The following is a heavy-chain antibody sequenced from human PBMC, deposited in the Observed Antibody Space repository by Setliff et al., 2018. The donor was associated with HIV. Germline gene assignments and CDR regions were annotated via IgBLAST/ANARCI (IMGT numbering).Heavy chain of an antibody. CDR3: AKPPHPVVTSDYWYFDL. CDR2: ISSGGSYI. V-gene: IGHV3-21*01. Sequence: GSLRLSCAASGFTFSSYSMNWVRQAPGKGLEWVSSISSGGSYIYYADSVKGRFTISRDNAKNSLYLRMNSLRAEDTAVYYCAKPPHPVVTSDYWYFDLWGRGTLVTVSS. J-gene: IGHJ2*01. CDR1: GFTFSSYS. D-gene: IGHD2-15*01.